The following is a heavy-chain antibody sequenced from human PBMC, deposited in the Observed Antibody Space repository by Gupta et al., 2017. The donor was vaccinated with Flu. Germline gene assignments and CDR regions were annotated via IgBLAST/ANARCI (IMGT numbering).Heavy chain of an antibody. CDR2: ISWNSGSI. CDR1: GFTFDDYA. D-gene: IGHD3-16*01. J-gene: IGHJ4*02. V-gene: IGHV3-9*01. CDR3: AKGRVGYDYVWGSGTFAY. Sequence: EVQLVESGGGLVQPGRSLRLSCPASGFTFDDYAMPWVRQAPGKGLEWVSGISWNSGSIGYADSVKGRVTISRDNAKNSLYLQMNSLRAEETALYYCAKGRVGYDYVWGSGTFAYWGQGTLVTVSS.